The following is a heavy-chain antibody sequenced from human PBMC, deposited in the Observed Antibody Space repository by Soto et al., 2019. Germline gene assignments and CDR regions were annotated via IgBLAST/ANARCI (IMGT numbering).Heavy chain of an antibody. D-gene: IGHD6-13*01. J-gene: IGHJ4*02. CDR1: GFSFSDYA. Sequence: GGSLRLSCAASGFSFSDYAMSWVRQAPGKGLEWVSVISESGGSTHYADSVRGRFTVSRDNSKNSLSLRMNSLRDEDTAVYFCAKRSTYSSSWYSPIFDYWGQGAPVTVSS. V-gene: IGHV3-23*01. CDR3: AKRSTYSSSWYSPIFDY. CDR2: ISESGGST.